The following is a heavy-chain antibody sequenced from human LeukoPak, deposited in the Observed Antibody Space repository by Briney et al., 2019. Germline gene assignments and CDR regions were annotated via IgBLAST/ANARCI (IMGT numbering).Heavy chain of an antibody. V-gene: IGHV3-21*01. Sequence: PGGSLRLSCAASEFTFSSYTMNWVRQAPGKGLEWVSSISSSSSYIYYADSVKGRFTISKNNAKNSLYLQMNSLRAEDTAVYYCARVGYSWNAFDIWGQGTMVTVSS. CDR3: ARVGYSWNAFDI. CDR1: EFTFSSYT. D-gene: IGHD5-12*01. CDR2: ISSSSSYI. J-gene: IGHJ3*02.